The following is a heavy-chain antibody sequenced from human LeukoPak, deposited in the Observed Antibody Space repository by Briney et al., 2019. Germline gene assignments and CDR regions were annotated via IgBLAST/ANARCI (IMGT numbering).Heavy chain of an antibody. CDR1: GFTFSNYA. CDR3: ARIGSSTWAKPLHFDY. V-gene: IGHV3-30*04. Sequence: GGSLRLSCAASGFTFSNYALHWVRQSPRKGLEWVALIWCDGTNKYYADSVKGRFTISRDNSKNTVYLQMNSLGVDDTAVYYCARIGSSTWAKPLHFDYWCQGTLVTVSS. CDR2: IWCDGTNK. D-gene: IGHD2-2*01. J-gene: IGHJ4*02.